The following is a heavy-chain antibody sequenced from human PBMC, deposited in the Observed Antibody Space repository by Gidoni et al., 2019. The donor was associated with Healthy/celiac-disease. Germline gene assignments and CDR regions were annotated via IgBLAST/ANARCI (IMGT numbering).Heavy chain of an antibody. J-gene: IGHJ4*02. CDR1: GFTSSSYA. Sequence: EVQLSEPGGGLVQPGGSLSLSCAASGFTSSSYAMSWVRQAPGNGLEWVSAISGSGGRTYYAGSVRGRFTISRDNSKSALYLQMNGLRAEDTAIYYCAKPAHYDSSGYLFDYWGQGTLVTVSS. V-gene: IGHV3-23*01. CDR3: AKPAHYDSSGYLFDY. CDR2: ISGSGGRT. D-gene: IGHD3-22*01.